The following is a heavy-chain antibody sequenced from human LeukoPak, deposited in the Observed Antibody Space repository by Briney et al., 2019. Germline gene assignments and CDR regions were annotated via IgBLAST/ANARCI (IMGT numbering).Heavy chain of an antibody. V-gene: IGHV3-48*01. Sequence: GGSLRLSCAASGFTFSDYNMNWVRQSPGKGLEWVSYISSSSSTIYYADSVKGRFTISRDNAKNSLYLQMNSLRAEDTAVYYCARFIYSSGISYFDYWGQGTLVTVSS. CDR1: GFTFSDYN. J-gene: IGHJ4*02. CDR2: ISSSSSTI. CDR3: ARFIYSSGISYFDY. D-gene: IGHD6-19*01.